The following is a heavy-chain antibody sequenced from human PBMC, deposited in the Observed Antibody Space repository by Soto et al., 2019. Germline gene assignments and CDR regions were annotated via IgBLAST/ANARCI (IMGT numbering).Heavy chain of an antibody. CDR3: ARDGSAYFDY. CDR1: GGSISSGGYS. J-gene: IGHJ4*02. Sequence: SETLSLTCAVSGGSISSGGYSWSWIRQPPGKGLEWIGYIYYSGSTNYNPSLKSRVTLSVDTSKNQFSLKLSSVTAADTAVYYCARDGSAYFDYWGQGTLVTVSS. D-gene: IGHD6-25*01. CDR2: IYYSGST. V-gene: IGHV4-61*08.